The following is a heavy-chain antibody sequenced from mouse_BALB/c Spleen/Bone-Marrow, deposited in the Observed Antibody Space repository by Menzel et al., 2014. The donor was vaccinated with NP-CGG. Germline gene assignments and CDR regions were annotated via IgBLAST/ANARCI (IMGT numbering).Heavy chain of an antibody. CDR1: GYSITSGYY. Sequence: VQLQQSGPGLVKPSQPLSLTCSVTGYSITSGYYWSWIRQFPGNKLEWMAYLSYDGNSNYNPSLKNRISITRDTSKNQFFLRLNSVTTEDTATYYCARGGLTGFFDYWGQGTTLTVSS. D-gene: IGHD4-1*01. CDR2: LSYDGNS. J-gene: IGHJ2*01. V-gene: IGHV3-6*02. CDR3: ARGGLTGFFDY.